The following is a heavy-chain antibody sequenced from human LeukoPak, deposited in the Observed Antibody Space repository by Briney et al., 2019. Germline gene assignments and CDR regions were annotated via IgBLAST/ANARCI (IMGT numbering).Heavy chain of an antibody. Sequence: PGGSLRLSCAASGFTFSSYWMSWVRQAPGKGLEWVANIKQDGSEKYYVDSVKGRFTSSRDNAKNSLYLQMNSLRAEDTAVYYCARGEAVAGLYYFDHWGQGTLVTVSS. J-gene: IGHJ4*02. CDR2: IKQDGSEK. CDR1: GFTFSSYW. V-gene: IGHV3-7*01. D-gene: IGHD6-19*01. CDR3: ARGEAVAGLYYFDH.